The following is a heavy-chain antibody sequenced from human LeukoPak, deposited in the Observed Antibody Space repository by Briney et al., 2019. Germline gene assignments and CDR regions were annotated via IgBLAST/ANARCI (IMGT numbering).Heavy chain of an antibody. Sequence: SETLSLTCTVSGVSISSYYWSWIRQPPGKGLEYIGYIYYSGNTNYNPSLKSRVTISVDTSKNQFSLKLSSVTAADTAVYYCAHYYYYGSGLNWFDPWGQGTLVTVSS. J-gene: IGHJ5*02. V-gene: IGHV4-59*01. CDR3: AHYYYYGSGLNWFDP. CDR1: GVSISSYY. D-gene: IGHD3-10*01. CDR2: IYYSGNT.